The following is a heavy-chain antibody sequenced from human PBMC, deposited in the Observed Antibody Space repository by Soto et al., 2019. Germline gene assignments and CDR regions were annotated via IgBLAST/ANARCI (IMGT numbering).Heavy chain of an antibody. CDR2: ISSGSSYI. CDR3: ARRRAAAGTLTFDY. CDR1: GFIFTGYN. J-gene: IGHJ4*02. V-gene: IGHV3-21*01. D-gene: IGHD6-13*01. Sequence: GGSLRLSCAASGFIFTGYNMNWVRQAPGKGLEWVSSISSGSSYIYYADSVKGRFTISRDKAKNSLCLQMNTLRAEDTALYYCARRRAAAGTLTFDYWGQGTRLTVSP.